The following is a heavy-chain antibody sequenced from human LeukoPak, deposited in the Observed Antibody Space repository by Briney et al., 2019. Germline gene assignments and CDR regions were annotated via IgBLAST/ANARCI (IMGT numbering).Heavy chain of an antibody. CDR1: GYTFNAYY. J-gene: IGHJ2*01. CDR3: AILMLSTGLWWFFDL. V-gene: IGHV1-2*02. CDR2: INPNSGDT. D-gene: IGHD2-8*02. Sequence: ASMKVSCKASGYTFNAYYLHWVRQAPGQGLEWMGWINPNSGDTKYAQKFQGRVTMTGDTSISTAYMELSRLRFDDTAVYYCAILMLSTGLWWFFDLWGRGTLVTVSS.